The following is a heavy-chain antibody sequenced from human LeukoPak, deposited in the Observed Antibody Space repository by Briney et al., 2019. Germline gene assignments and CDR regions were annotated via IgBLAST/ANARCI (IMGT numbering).Heavy chain of an antibody. D-gene: IGHD5-12*01. Sequence: SETLSLTCTVSGYSISSNYYWGWIRQPPGKGLEWIGEINHSGSTNYNPSLKSRVTISVDTSKNQSSLKLSSVTAADTAVYYCARHRYSGYVDYWGQGTLVTVSS. CDR3: ARHRYSGYVDY. V-gene: IGHV4-38-2*02. CDR2: INHSGST. J-gene: IGHJ4*02. CDR1: GYSISSNYY.